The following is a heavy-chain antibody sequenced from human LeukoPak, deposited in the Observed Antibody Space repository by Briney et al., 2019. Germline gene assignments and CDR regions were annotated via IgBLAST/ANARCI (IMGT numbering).Heavy chain of an antibody. D-gene: IGHD2-2*01. CDR2: IYYSGST. V-gene: IGHV4-59*06. Sequence: SETLSLTCTVSGGSISSYYWNWIRQPPGKGLEWIGYIYYSGSTYYNPSLKSRVTISVDTSKNQFSLKLSSVTAADTAVYYCASNNPYCSSTSCYDYWGQGTLVTVSS. CDR3: ASNNPYCSSTSCYDY. CDR1: GGSISSYY. J-gene: IGHJ4*02.